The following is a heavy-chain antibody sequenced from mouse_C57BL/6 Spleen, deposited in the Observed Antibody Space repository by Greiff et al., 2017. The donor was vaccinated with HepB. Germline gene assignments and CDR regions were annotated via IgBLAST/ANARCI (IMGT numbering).Heavy chain of an antibody. CDR3: ARRDYYGSSYGFDY. CDR2: IHPNSGST. J-gene: IGHJ2*01. V-gene: IGHV1-64*01. D-gene: IGHD1-1*01. Sequence: QVHVKQPGAELVKPGASVKLSCKASGYTFTSYWMHWVKQRPGQGLEWIGMIHPNSGSTNYNEKFKSKATLTVDKSSSTAYMQLSSLTSEDSAVYYCARRDYYGSSYGFDYWGQGTTLTVSS. CDR1: GYTFTSYW.